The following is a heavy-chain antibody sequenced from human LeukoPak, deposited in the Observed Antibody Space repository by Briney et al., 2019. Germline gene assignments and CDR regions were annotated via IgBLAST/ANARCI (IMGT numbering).Heavy chain of an antibody. Sequence: GGSLRLSCAASGFTFSSYWMHWVRQAPGKGLVWVSRINTDGSSTSYADSVKGRFTISRDNSKNTLYLQMNSLRAEDTAVYYCAKDLDTAYGRGYFYYYMDVWGRGTTVTVSS. J-gene: IGHJ6*03. CDR2: INTDGSST. CDR3: AKDLDTAYGRGYFYYYMDV. V-gene: IGHV3-74*01. D-gene: IGHD5-18*01. CDR1: GFTFSSYW.